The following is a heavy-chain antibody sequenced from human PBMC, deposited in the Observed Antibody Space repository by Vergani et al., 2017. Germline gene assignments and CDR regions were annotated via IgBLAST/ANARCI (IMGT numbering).Heavy chain of an antibody. CDR3: ARRRATGIWYVDWGLFGH. CDR1: EYIFTAYY. J-gene: IGHJ4*02. D-gene: IGHD6-13*01. CDR2: INPDTGET. V-gene: IGHV1-2*02. Sequence: QLVQSGAEVKKPGASVKVSCKASEYIFTAYYIHWVRQAPGQGLEWMGWINPDTGETKFAQKFKGRVTLTSDTSSTTVYMELNNLNSDDTAVYYCARRRATGIWYVDWGLFGHWGQGTQVIVSS.